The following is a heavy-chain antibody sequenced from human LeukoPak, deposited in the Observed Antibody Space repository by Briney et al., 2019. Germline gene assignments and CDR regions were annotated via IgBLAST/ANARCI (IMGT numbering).Heavy chain of an antibody. D-gene: IGHD3-3*01. CDR1: GFTFSSYG. V-gene: IGHV3-33*01. CDR3: ARAYYDFGSGFRSYMDV. CDR2: IWYDGSNK. J-gene: IGHJ6*03. Sequence: GRSLRLSCAASGFTFSSYGMHWVRQAPGKGLEWVAVIWYDGSNKYYADSVKGRFTISRDNSKNTLYLQMNSLRAEDTAVYYCARAYYDFGSGFRSYMDVWGKGTTVTVSS.